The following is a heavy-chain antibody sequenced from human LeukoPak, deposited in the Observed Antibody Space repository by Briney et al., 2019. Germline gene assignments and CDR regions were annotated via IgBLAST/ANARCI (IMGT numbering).Heavy chain of an antibody. D-gene: IGHD5-24*01. CDR3: SRGWLQQGFDY. CDR1: GDSVSTNNAG. CDR2: TYYSSNWYI. V-gene: IGHV6-1*01. Sequence: SQTLSLTFAISGDSVSTNNAGWNWIRQSPSRGLEWLGRTYYSSNWYIHYAVSVKSRITINPDTSKNQFSLQLNSVTPEDTAVYYCSRGWLQQGFDYWGQGTLVTVSS. J-gene: IGHJ4*02.